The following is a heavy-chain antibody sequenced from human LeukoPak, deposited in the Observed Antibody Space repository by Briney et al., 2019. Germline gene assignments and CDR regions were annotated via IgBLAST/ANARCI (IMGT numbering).Heavy chain of an antibody. Sequence: SETLSLTCTVSSGFITSYYWSWIRQPPGKGLEYIGHIYYTGTTDYNPSLKSRVTMSVDTSKSQFSLRLISVTASDTAVYFCAGAPNQHYFDYWAREPWSPSPQ. CDR2: IYYTGTT. V-gene: IGHV4-59*01. CDR1: SGFITSYY. CDR3: AGAPNQHYFDY. J-gene: IGHJ4*02.